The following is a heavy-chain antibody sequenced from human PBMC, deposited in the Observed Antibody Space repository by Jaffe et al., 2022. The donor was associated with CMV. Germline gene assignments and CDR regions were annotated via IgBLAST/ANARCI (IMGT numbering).Heavy chain of an antibody. Sequence: QLQLQESGPGLVKPSETLSLTCTVSGGSISSSSYYWGWIRQPPGKGLEWIGSIYYSGSTYYNPSLKSRVTISVDTSKNQFSLKLSSVTAADTAVYYCARRVVVVAATPLRTQYNWFDPWGQGTLVTVSS. CDR1: GGSISSSSYY. CDR2: IYYSGST. V-gene: IGHV4-39*01. D-gene: IGHD2-15*01. CDR3: ARRVVVVAATPLRTQYNWFDP. J-gene: IGHJ5*02.